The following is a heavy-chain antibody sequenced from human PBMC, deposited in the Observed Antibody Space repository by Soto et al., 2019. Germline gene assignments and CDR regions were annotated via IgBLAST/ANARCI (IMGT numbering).Heavy chain of an antibody. J-gene: IGHJ6*02. CDR1: GGTFSSYA. V-gene: IGHV1-69*13. CDR2: IIPIFGTA. Sequence: SVKVSCKASGGTFSSYAISWVRQAPGQGLEWMGGIIPIFGTANYAQKFQGRVTITADESTSTAYMELSSLRSEDTAVYYCARDPGIAARLHYYYYGMDVWGQGTTVTVS. CDR3: ARDPGIAARLHYYYYGMDV. D-gene: IGHD6-6*01.